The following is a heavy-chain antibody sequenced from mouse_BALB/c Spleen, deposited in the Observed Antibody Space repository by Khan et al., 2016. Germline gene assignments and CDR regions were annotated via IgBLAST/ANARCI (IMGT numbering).Heavy chain of an antibody. J-gene: IGHJ3*01. CDR3: ARSPYDYDVGFAY. D-gene: IGHD2-4*01. Sequence: VQLQQSGAELVKPGASVKLSCTASGFNIKDTYMHWVKQRPEQGLEWIGRIDPANGNTTYDPKFQGKATITADTSSTTAYLQLSSLTSEDTAVYYSARSPYDYDVGFAYWGQGTLVTVSA. V-gene: IGHV14-3*02. CDR1: GFNIKDTY. CDR2: IDPANGNT.